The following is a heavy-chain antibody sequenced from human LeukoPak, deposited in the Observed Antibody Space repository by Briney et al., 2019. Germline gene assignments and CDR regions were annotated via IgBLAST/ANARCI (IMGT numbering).Heavy chain of an antibody. CDR1: GFPFRGYW. D-gene: IGHD5-12*01. J-gene: IGHJ6*02. CDR2: IWEGESGA. CDR3: VRGRDIVATAPYYYYGMDV. V-gene: IGHV3-7*04. Sequence: GGPLRLSFAASGFPFRGYWMNWVRQAPGKGLEWVANIWEGESGAHYVDSVTGRFIISGDRAKTSLYLQMNSLRADDSAVYFCVRGRDIVATAPYYYYGMDVWGQGTTVTGS.